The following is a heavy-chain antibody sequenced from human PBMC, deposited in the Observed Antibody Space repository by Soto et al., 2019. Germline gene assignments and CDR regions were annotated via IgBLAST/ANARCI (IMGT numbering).Heavy chain of an antibody. D-gene: IGHD3-10*01. CDR2: IYHSGST. CDR1: GGSISSGGYS. CDR3: ARATYYYGSGLGKYYSDH. J-gene: IGHJ4*02. Sequence: SETLSLTCAVSGGSISSGGYSWSWIRQPPGKCLEWIGYIYHSGSTYYNPSLKSRVTISVDRSKNQFSLKLSSVTAADTAVYYCARATYYYGSGLGKYYSDHWAQGTLVTVYS. V-gene: IGHV4-30-2*01.